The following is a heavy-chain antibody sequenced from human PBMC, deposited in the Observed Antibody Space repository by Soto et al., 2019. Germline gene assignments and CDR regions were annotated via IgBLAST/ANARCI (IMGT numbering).Heavy chain of an antibody. CDR2: IYYSGST. CDR1: GGSISSSSYY. D-gene: IGHD3-3*01. V-gene: IGHV4-39*07. CDR3: AEGNDFWSGYFDY. J-gene: IGHJ4*02. Sequence: SETLSLTCTVSGGSISSSSYYWGWIRQPPGKGLEWIGSIYYSGSTYYNPSLKSRVTISVDTSKNQFSLKLSSVTAADTAVYYCAEGNDFWSGYFDYWGQGTLVTVSS.